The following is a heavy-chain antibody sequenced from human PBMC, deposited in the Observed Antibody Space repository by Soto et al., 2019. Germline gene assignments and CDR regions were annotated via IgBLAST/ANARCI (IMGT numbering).Heavy chain of an antibody. CDR2: IFSNDEK. Sequence: QVTLKESGPVLVNPTETLTLTCTVSGFSLSNARMGVSWIRQPPGKALEWLAHIFSNDEKSYSTSLKSRLTISKDTSKSQVVLTMTNMDPVDTATYYCARIRGVYSGYGYFDYWGQGTLVTVSS. V-gene: IGHV2-26*01. J-gene: IGHJ4*02. CDR3: ARIRGVYSGYGYFDY. D-gene: IGHD5-12*01. CDR1: GFSLSNARMG.